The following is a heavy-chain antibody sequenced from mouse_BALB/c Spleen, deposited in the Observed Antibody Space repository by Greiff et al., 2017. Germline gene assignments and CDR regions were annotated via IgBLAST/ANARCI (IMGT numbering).Heavy chain of an antibody. CDR1: GFAFSSYD. CDR3: ARHEGAYFDY. V-gene: IGHV5-12-1*01. CDR2: ISSGGGST. J-gene: IGHJ2*01. Sequence: EVQGVESGGGLVKPGGSLKLSCAASGFAFSSYDMSWVRQTPEKRLEWVAYISSGGGSTYYPDTVKGRFTISRDNAKNTLYLQMSSLKSEDTAMYYCARHEGAYFDYWGQGTTLTVSS.